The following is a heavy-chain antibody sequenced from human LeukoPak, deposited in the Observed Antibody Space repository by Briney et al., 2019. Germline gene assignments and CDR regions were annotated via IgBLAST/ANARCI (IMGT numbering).Heavy chain of an antibody. D-gene: IGHD3-22*01. CDR1: GYTFTSYA. CDR2: INAGNGNT. J-gene: IGHJ4*02. Sequence: ASVKVSCKASGYTFTSYAMHWVRQAPGQRLEWMGWINAGNGNTKYSQEFQGRVTITRDTSASTAYMELNSLRVEDTAVYYCARGPKYYYDSNDYYYVGVGLDYWGQGTLVTVSS. V-gene: IGHV1-3*03. CDR3: ARGPKYYYDSNDYYYVGVGLDY.